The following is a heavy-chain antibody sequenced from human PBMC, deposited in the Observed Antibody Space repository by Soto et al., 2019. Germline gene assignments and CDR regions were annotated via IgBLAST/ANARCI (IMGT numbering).Heavy chain of an antibody. CDR1: GFTFSSYA. CDR3: AKDPWGATVPYLCY. V-gene: IGHV3-23*01. Sequence: EVQLLESGGGLVQPGGSLRLSCAASGFTFSSYAMSWVRQAPGKGLEWVSAISGSGGSTYYADSVKGRFTISRDNSKNTLYLQMNSLTAEDTAVYYCAKDPWGATVPYLCYWGQGTLVTVSS. CDR2: ISGSGGST. D-gene: IGHD4-17*01. J-gene: IGHJ4*02.